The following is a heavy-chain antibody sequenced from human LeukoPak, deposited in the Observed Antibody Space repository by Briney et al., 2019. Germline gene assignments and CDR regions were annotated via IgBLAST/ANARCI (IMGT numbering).Heavy chain of an antibody. D-gene: IGHD1-26*01. CDR1: GGSITTTNW. CDR3: TRESGAFSPFGF. CDR2: VHLSGAT. J-gene: IGHJ4*02. Sequence: SETLSLACAVSGGSITTTNWWSWVRQPPGKGLEWIGEVHLSGATNYNLSLESRVSMSIDKSKNHLSLEVTSVTAADTAIYYCTRESGAFSPFGFWGQGTLVTVSS. V-gene: IGHV4-4*02.